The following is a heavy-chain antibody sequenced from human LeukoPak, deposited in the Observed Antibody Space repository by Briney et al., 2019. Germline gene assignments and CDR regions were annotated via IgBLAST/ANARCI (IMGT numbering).Heavy chain of an antibody. CDR2: IKQDGSEK. CDR1: GFTFSSYW. CDR3: ARGGDTGYRAFDF. V-gene: IGHV3-7*04. Sequence: GGSLRLSCAAPGFTFSSYWMSWVRQAPGKGLEWVANIKQDGSEKYYVDSVKGRFTISRDNAKKSLDLQMHSLRVEDTAVYYCARGGDTGYRAFDFWGPGTVVTVSS. D-gene: IGHD5-18*01. J-gene: IGHJ4*01.